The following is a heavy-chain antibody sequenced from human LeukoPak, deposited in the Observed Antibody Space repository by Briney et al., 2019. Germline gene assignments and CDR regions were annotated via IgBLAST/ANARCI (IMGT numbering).Heavy chain of an antibody. CDR3: ARDIYGGHDY. D-gene: IGHD2-21*01. CDR1: GFTFSNYW. CDR2: INQDGSEK. Sequence: PGGSLRLSCAASGFTFSNYWMSWVRQALGKGLEWVANINQDGSEKSYVDSVEGRFTISRDNAKKSLYLHVNSLRAEDTAVYYCARDIYGGHDYWGQGTLLTVSS. V-gene: IGHV3-7*04. J-gene: IGHJ4*02.